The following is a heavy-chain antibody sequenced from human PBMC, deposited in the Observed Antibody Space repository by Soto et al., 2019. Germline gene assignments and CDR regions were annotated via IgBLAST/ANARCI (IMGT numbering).Heavy chain of an antibody. J-gene: IGHJ3*02. CDR2: VYYSGST. V-gene: IGHV4-59*01. Sequence: RQPPGKGLEWIGNVYYSGSTNYNPSLKSRVTISVDTSKNQFSLKVSSVTAADTAVYYCARGNGYSAFDIWGQGTMVTVSS. D-gene: IGHD3-22*01. CDR3: ARGNGYSAFDI.